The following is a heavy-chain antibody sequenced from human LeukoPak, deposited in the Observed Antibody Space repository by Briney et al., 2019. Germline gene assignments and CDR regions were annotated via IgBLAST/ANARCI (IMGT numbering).Heavy chain of an antibody. Sequence: SETLSLTCAVYGGSFSGYYWRWIRQPPGKGLEWIGYIYYSGSTYYNPSLKSRFTISVDTSKNQFSLKLSSVTAADTAVYYCARGRAYYDSSGYYFPPSVDFDYWGQGTLVTVSS. D-gene: IGHD3-22*01. CDR1: GGSFSGYY. CDR3: ARGRAYYDSSGYYFPPSVDFDY. CDR2: IYYSGST. J-gene: IGHJ4*02. V-gene: IGHV4-30-4*01.